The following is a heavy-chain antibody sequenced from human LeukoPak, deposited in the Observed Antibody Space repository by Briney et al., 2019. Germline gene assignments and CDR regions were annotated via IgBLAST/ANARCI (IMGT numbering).Heavy chain of an antibody. V-gene: IGHV1-24*01. D-gene: IGHD3-3*01. CDR3: ARARGRITIFGVVIEQYYGMDV. Sequence: GASVKVSCKVSGYTLTELSMHWVRQAPGKGLEWMGGFDPEDGETIYAQKFQGRVTMTEDTSTDTAYMELSSLRSEDTAVYYCARARGRITIFGVVIEQYYGMDVWGQGTTVTVSS. J-gene: IGHJ6*02. CDR2: FDPEDGET. CDR1: GYTLTELS.